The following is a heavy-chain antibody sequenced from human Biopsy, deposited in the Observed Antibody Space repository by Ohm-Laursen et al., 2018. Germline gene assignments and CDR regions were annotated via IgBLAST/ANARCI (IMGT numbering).Heavy chain of an antibody. CDR3: ARSGSDSLNYYFDF. CDR1: GDSVSSNRAA. J-gene: IGHJ4*02. Sequence: SQTLSLTCAISGDSVSSNRAAWNWIRQSPSRGLEWLGRTFYRAKWYTDFAVSVKSRITLTPDPSTNQFSLQLNSVTPDDTAVYYCARSGSDSLNYYFDFWGQGTLATVSS. CDR2: TFYRAKWYT. V-gene: IGHV6-1*01. D-gene: IGHD2-21*02.